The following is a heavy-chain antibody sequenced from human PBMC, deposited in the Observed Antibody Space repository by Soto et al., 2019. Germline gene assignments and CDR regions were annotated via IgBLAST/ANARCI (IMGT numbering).Heavy chain of an antibody. D-gene: IGHD6-13*01. V-gene: IGHV3-23*01. CDR2: IVGGGDST. CDR1: GFTFSNYA. CDR3: AKESRGIAPTVTGY. J-gene: IGHJ4*02. Sequence: EVQLLESGGGLVQPGGSLRLSCAASGFTFSNYAMSWVRQAPGKGLEWVSAIVGGGDSTYYADSVKGRFTISRDNSKNTLHLQMNSLRAEYTAVYFCAKESRGIAPTVTGYWGQGPLVTVSS.